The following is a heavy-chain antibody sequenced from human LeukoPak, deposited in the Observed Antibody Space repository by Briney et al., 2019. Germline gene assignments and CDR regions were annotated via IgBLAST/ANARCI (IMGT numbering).Heavy chain of an antibody. V-gene: IGHV4-4*07. J-gene: IGHJ6*03. CDR2: IYVTGST. CDR3: ARLKYYDSTGYSPGYYMDV. CDR1: GGSIINYY. Sequence: SETLSLTCTVSGGSIINYYWSWIRQPAGTGLGWVGRIYVTGSTIYNPSLQSRLSMSVDTSKNQFSLRLTSVTAADTAVYYCARLKYYDSTGYSPGYYMDVWGKGITVTVSS. D-gene: IGHD3-22*01.